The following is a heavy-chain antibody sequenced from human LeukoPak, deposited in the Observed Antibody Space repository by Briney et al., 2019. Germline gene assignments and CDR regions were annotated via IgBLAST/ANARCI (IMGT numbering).Heavy chain of an antibody. CDR3: ARDNSGFDY. CDR2: IRHDASAR. V-gene: IGHV3-7*01. J-gene: IGHJ4*02. CDR1: GFTFNSYW. D-gene: IGHD6-19*01. Sequence: GGSLRLSCAASGFTFNSYWMTWVRQAPGKGLEWVANIRHDASARYYADSVKGRFTISRDDAKNSLFLQMNSLRADDTAIYYCARDNSGFDYRGQGTLVTVSS.